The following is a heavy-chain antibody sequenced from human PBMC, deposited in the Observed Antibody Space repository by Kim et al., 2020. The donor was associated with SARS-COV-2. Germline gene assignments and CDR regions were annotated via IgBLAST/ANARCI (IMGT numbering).Heavy chain of an antibody. V-gene: IGHV3-30*18. CDR3: AKPPELRLGELSLHLDY. D-gene: IGHD3-16*02. CDR2: ISYDGSNK. CDR1: GFTFSSYG. J-gene: IGHJ4*02. Sequence: GGSLRLSCAASGFTFSSYGMHWVRQAPGKGLEWVAVISYDGSNKYYADSVKGRFTISRDNSKNTLYLQMNSLRAEDTAVYYCAKPPELRLGELSLHLDYWGQGTLFTVSS.